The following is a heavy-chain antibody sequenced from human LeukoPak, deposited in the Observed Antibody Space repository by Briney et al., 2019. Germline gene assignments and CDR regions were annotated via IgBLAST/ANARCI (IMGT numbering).Heavy chain of an antibody. D-gene: IGHD2-2*01. CDR1: GGSISSYY. Sequence: SETLSLTCTVSGGSISSYYWSWIRQPPGQGLEWIGDIFYSGSTNYNPSLKSRVTISVDTSKNQFSLKLSSVTAADTAVYYCARFACSSTSCYIYHFDYGGQGTLVTVSS. V-gene: IGHV4-59*01. CDR2: IFYSGST. J-gene: IGHJ4*02. CDR3: ARFACSSTSCYIYHFDY.